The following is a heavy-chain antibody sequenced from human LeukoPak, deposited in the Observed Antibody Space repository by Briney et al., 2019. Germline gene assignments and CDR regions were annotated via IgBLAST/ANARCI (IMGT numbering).Heavy chain of an antibody. CDR3: ARSPVIVVVPAATDY. D-gene: IGHD2-2*01. V-gene: IGHV1-2*02. CDR2: INPNSGGT. CDR1: GYTFTGYY. J-gene: IGHJ4*02. Sequence: ASVKVSCKASGYTFTGYYMHWVRQAPGQGLEWMGWINPNSGGTNYAQKFQGRVTMTRDTSISTAYMELSRLRSDDTAVYYCARSPVIVVVPAATDYWGQGTLVTVSS.